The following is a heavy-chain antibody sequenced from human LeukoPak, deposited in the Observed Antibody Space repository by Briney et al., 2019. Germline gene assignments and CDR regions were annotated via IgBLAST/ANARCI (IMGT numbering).Heavy chain of an antibody. CDR2: INHSGST. D-gene: IGHD3-22*01. Sequence: SVTLSLTCAVYGGSFSGYYCSWIRQPPGKGLEWIGEINHSGSTNFNPSLKSRVTISLDTSKNQFSLKLSSVTAADTAVYYCARDSLSDDSSVYYDFWGQGTLVTVST. V-gene: IGHV4-34*01. CDR3: ARDSLSDDSSVYYDF. J-gene: IGHJ4*02. CDR1: GGSFSGYY.